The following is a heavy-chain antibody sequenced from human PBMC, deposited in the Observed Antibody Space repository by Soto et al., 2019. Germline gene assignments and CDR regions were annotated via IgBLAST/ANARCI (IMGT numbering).Heavy chain of an antibody. CDR1: GGSFSGYY. V-gene: IGHV4-34*01. CDR3: ARGPPGIAVAYAFDI. D-gene: IGHD6-19*01. CDR2: INHSGST. Sequence: SETLSLTCAVYGGSFSGYYWSWIRQPPGKGLEWIGEINHSGSTNYNPSLKSRVTISVDTSKNQFSLKLSSVTAADTAVYYCARGPPGIAVAYAFDIWGQGTMVTVSS. J-gene: IGHJ3*02.